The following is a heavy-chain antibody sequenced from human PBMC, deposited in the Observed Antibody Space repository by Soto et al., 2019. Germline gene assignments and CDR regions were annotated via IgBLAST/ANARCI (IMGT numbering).Heavy chain of an antibody. CDR3: AISAGGNSFFGY. Sequence: QVQLQESGPGLVNPSGTRSLTCAVSGDSISSSDWWSWVRQPPGKGLEWIGEIYHGGTTNYNPSLKSRVTILVDKSKNQFSLTVTSVTAADTAVYYCAISAGGNSFFGYWGQGTLVTVSS. J-gene: IGHJ4*02. CDR2: IYHGGTT. V-gene: IGHV4-4*02. D-gene: IGHD2-21*02. CDR1: GDSISSSDW.